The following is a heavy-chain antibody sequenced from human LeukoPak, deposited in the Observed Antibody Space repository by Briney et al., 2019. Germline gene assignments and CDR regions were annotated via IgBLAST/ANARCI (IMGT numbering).Heavy chain of an antibody. D-gene: IGHD3-3*01. Sequence: PSETLSLTCAVYGGSFSGNYWNWIRQSPGKGLEWIGEINHSGSTNYNPSLKSRVRMSVDTSKNQFSLKLSSATAADTAVYYCARGRGATILGVVITRNYYIDVWGKGTTVSVSS. CDR1: GGSFSGNY. J-gene: IGHJ6*03. V-gene: IGHV4-34*01. CDR2: INHSGST. CDR3: ARGRGATILGVVITRNYYIDV.